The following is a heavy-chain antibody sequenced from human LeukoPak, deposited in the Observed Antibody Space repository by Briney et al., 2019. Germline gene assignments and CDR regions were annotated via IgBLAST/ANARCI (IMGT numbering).Heavy chain of an antibody. CDR3: AREGYSSSWYRLNWFDP. V-gene: IGHV3-9*01. D-gene: IGHD6-13*01. J-gene: IGHJ5*02. CDR1: GFTFDNYG. Sequence: PGGSLRLSCAASGFTFDNYGMHWVRQVPGKGLEWVSGISWNSGSTSYADSVKGRFTISRDNAKNTLYLQMNSLRAEDTAVYYCAREGYSSSWYRLNWFDPWGQGTLVTVSS. CDR2: ISWNSGST.